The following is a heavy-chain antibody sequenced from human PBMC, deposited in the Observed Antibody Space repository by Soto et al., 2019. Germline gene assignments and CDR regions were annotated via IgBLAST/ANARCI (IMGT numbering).Heavy chain of an antibody. Sequence: LRLSCAASGFTFRNHAMTWARQAPGKELEWVSAISASGTGTYYAASVKGRFTIFRDNSRATVYLQMNNLRAEDTATYYCARGYCSAVGCYVHYYYGFDVWGQGTTVTVSS. V-gene: IGHV3-23*01. CDR2: ISASGTGT. D-gene: IGHD2-15*01. J-gene: IGHJ6*02. CDR1: GFTFRNHA. CDR3: ARGYCSAVGCYVHYYYGFDV.